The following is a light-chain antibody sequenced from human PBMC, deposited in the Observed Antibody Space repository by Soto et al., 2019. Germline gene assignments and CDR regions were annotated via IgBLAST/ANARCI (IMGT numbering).Light chain of an antibody. Sequence: QSVLTQPPSASGTPGQRVTISCSGSGSNIGSSAVNWYQQLPGTAPKLLIYTNNQRPSGDPDRFSGSKSGTSGSLAISGLQSEDEAHYYRAAWDDSLSGYVFGTGPKVTVL. CDR3: AAWDDSLSGYV. V-gene: IGLV1-44*01. CDR2: TNN. CDR1: GSNIGSSA. J-gene: IGLJ1*01.